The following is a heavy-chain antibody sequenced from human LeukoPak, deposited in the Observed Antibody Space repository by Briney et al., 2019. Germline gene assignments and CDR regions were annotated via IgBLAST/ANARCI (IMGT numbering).Heavy chain of an antibody. CDR1: GYTFTNYD. CDR2: INTNTGNP. D-gene: IGHD3-10*01. Sequence: GASVKVSCKASGYTFTNYDTNWVRQAPGQGLEWVGWINTNTGNPTYAQGFTGRFVFSLDTSVSTAYLQINSLEAEDTAVYYCARVRGLDYYGSGTYYTFDYWGQGSLVTVSS. J-gene: IGHJ4*02. CDR3: ARVRGLDYYGSGTYYTFDY. V-gene: IGHV7-4-1*02.